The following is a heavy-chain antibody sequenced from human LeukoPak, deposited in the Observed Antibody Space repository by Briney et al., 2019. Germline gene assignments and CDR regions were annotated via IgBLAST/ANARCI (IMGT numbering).Heavy chain of an antibody. CDR2: MNPNSGNT. CDR3: ARSFPVSSGSPPDY. V-gene: IGHV1-8*01. J-gene: IGHJ4*02. D-gene: IGHD3-10*01. Sequence: ASVKVSCKASGYTFTSYDINWVRQATGQGLEWMGWMNPNSGNTGYAQKFQGRVTMTRNTSISTAYMELSSVTAADTAVYYCARSFPVSSGSPPDYWGQGTLVTVSS. CDR1: GYTFTSYD.